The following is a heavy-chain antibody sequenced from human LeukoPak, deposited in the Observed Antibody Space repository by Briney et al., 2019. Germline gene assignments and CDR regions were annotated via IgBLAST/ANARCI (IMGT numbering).Heavy chain of an antibody. J-gene: IGHJ3*02. D-gene: IGHD2-2*01. CDR2: ISSSSSYI. CDR3: ARDVWYQLLQPVPHDAFDI. Sequence: GGSLRLSCAASGFTFSSYSMNWVRQAPGKGLEWVSSISSSSSYIYYADSVKGRFTISRDNAKNSLYLQMNSLRAEDTAVYYCARDVWYQLLQPVPHDAFDIWGQGTMVTVSS. CDR1: GFTFSSYS. V-gene: IGHV3-21*01.